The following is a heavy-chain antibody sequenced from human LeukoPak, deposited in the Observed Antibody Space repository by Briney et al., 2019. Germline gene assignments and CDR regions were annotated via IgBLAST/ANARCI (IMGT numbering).Heavy chain of an antibody. J-gene: IGHJ5*02. CDR3: ARARLTSRRAYSSSLSWFDP. D-gene: IGHD6-13*01. CDR2: MNPNSGNT. Sequence: ASVKVSCKASGYTFTSYDINWVRQATGQGLEGMGWMNPNSGNTGYAQKFQGRVTMTRNTSISTAYMELSSLRSEDTAVYYCARARLTSRRAYSSSLSWFDPWGQGTLVTVSS. CDR1: GYTFTSYD. V-gene: IGHV1-8*01.